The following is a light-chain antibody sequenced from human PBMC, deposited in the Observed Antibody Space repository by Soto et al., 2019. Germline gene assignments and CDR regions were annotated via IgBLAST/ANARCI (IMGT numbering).Light chain of an antibody. CDR1: QSISSW. V-gene: IGKV1-5*01. CDR3: QQYNSYRWT. Sequence: DIQMTQSPSTLSASVGDRVNINCRASQSISSWLAWYQQKKGKAPKILIYDASSLESGVPSRFRGSGSGTEFTLTISSLQPDDFATYYCQQYNSYRWTFGQGTKVDIK. J-gene: IGKJ1*01. CDR2: DAS.